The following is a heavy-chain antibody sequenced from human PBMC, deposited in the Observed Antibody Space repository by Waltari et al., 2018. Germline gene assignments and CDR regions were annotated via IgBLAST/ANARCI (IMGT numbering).Heavy chain of an antibody. Sequence: QVQLQESGPGLVKPSETLSLTCTVSGGSISSYYWSWIRQPAGKGLEWIGRIYTSGSTNYNPALNRRVTMSVDTSKNQFSLKLSSVTAADTAVYYCARAHLPDYGDYGGYYYYGMDVWGQGTTVTVSS. CDR3: ARAHLPDYGDYGGYYYYGMDV. J-gene: IGHJ6*02. V-gene: IGHV4-4*07. D-gene: IGHD4-17*01. CDR2: IYTSGST. CDR1: GGSISSYY.